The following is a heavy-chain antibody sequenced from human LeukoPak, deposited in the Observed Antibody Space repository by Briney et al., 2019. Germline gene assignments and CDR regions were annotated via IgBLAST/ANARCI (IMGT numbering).Heavy chain of an antibody. D-gene: IGHD3-10*01. CDR1: GGSISSGGYD. J-gene: IGHJ3*02. V-gene: IGHV4-31*03. Sequence: KTSETLSLTCSVSGGSISSGGYDWNWVRQLPEKGLEWLGYISHSGYSYYTPSLKSRLTISMDTSKNQFSLKLTSVTAADTAVYYCAKFGSDAFDIWGQGTMVTVSS. CDR2: ISHSGYS. CDR3: AKFGSDAFDI.